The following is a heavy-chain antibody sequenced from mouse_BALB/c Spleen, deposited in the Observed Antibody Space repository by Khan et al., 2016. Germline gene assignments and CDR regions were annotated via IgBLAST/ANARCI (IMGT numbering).Heavy chain of an antibody. Sequence: VQLQESGPGLVAPSQSLSITCTVSGFSLTTYGVHWVRQPPGKGLEWLGVIWAGGSTNYNSALMSRLSISKDNSKSQVFSKMNSLQTDDTATYYCARDRYYGTSYFDYWGQGTTLTVSS. J-gene: IGHJ2*01. CDR1: GFSLTTYG. D-gene: IGHD1-1*01. V-gene: IGHV2-9*02. CDR2: IWAGGST. CDR3: ARDRYYGTSYFDY.